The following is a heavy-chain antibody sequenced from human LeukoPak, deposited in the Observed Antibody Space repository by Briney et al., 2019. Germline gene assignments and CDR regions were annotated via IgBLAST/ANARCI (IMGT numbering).Heavy chain of an antibody. CDR2: ISGLSSTI. J-gene: IGHJ4*02. CDR3: AREGYYGSGMYPLCYFDY. Sequence: GGSLRLSCAASGFTFSDYTMNWVRQAPGQGPEWVAYISGLSSTIYYADSVKGRFTISRDNADNSLFLQMDSLRHEDTAVYYCAREGYYGSGMYPLCYFDYWGQGTLVTVSS. CDR1: GFTFSDYT. V-gene: IGHV3-48*02. D-gene: IGHD3-10*01.